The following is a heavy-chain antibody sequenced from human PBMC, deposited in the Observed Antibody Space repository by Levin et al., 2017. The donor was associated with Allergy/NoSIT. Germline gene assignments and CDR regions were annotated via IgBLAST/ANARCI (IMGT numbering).Heavy chain of an antibody. D-gene: IGHD2-8*01. J-gene: IGHJ6*02. CDR1: GFTFSSYA. CDR3: ARDRVDIVLMVYAMGYYYYGMDV. CDR2: ISYDGSNK. V-gene: IGHV3-30*04. Sequence: GESLKISCAASGFTFSSYAMHWVRQAPGKGLEWVAVISYDGSNKYYADSVKGRFTISRDNSKNTLYLQMNSLRAEDTAVYYCARDRVDIVLMVYAMGYYYYGMDVWGQGTTVTVSS.